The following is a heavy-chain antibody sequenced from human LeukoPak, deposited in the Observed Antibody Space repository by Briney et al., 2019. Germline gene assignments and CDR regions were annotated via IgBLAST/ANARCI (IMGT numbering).Heavy chain of an antibody. CDR3: TRGGTGYGDFDY. CDR2: VNADGSST. Sequence: GGSLRLSCGASGFTFSNYWLHWVRQAPGKGLVWVSRVNADGSSTEYADSVKGRFTISRDNARNTVHLQMNSLTVEDTALYFCTRGGTGYGDFDYWGQGTLVTVS. V-gene: IGHV3-74*01. CDR1: GFTFSNYW. D-gene: IGHD4-17*01. J-gene: IGHJ4*02.